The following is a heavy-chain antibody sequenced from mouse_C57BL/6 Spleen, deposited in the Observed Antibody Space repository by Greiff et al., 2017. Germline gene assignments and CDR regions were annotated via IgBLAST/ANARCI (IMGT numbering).Heavy chain of an antibody. Sequence: QVQLQQPGAELVKPGASVKVSCKASGYTFTDYCMHWVKQRPGQGLEWIGRIHPSDSDTKYHQKFKGKATLTVDKSSSTAYMPLSSLTSEDSEVDDCAINNGSRPYGYFDVWGTGTTVTVSS. J-gene: IGHJ1*03. CDR1: GYTFTDYC. CDR2: IHPSDSDT. D-gene: IGHD1-1*01. V-gene: IGHV1-74*01. CDR3: AINNGSRPYGYFDV.